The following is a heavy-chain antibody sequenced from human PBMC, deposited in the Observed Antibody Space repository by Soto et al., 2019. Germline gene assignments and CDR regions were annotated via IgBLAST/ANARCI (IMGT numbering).Heavy chain of an antibody. Sequence: SETLSLTCTVSGSSISSSSYYWGWIRQPPRKGLEWIGSIYYSGSTYYNPSLKSRVTISVDTSKNQFSLKLSSVTAADTAVYYCARQGYSSSYYYYGMDVWGQGTTVTVSS. CDR3: ARQGYSSSYYYYGMDV. J-gene: IGHJ6*02. D-gene: IGHD6-6*01. V-gene: IGHV4-39*01. CDR2: IYYSGST. CDR1: GSSISSSSYY.